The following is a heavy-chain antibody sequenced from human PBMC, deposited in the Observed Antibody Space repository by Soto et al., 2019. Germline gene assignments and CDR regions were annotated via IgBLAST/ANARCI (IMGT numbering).Heavy chain of an antibody. Sequence: QVQLQQWGAGLLKPSETLSLTCAVYGGSFSGYYWSWIRQPPGKGLEWIGEINHSGSTNYNPSLKSRVTISVDTSKNQFSLKLSSVTAADTAVYYCARGSPIVDAGAFDIWGQGTMVTVSS. J-gene: IGHJ3*02. CDR2: INHSGST. V-gene: IGHV4-34*01. D-gene: IGHD1-26*01. CDR1: GGSFSGYY. CDR3: ARGSPIVDAGAFDI.